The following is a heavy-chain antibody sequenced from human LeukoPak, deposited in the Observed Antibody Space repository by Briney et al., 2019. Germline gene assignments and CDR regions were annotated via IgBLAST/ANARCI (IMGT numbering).Heavy chain of an antibody. Sequence: SETLSLTCTVYGASFRVYYWTWIRLAPGKGLEWIGEISHSGSTNYSPSLRSRVTISLDTSNNRFSLRLASLTAADSGLYFCAKAGGSGQFDYWGQGTLVTVSS. CDR1: GASFRVYY. D-gene: IGHD3-10*01. CDR3: AKAGGSGQFDY. V-gene: IGHV4-34*01. J-gene: IGHJ4*02. CDR2: ISHSGST.